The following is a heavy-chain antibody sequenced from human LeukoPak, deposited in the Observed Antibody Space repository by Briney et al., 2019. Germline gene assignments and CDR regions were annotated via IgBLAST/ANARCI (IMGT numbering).Heavy chain of an antibody. V-gene: IGHV3-53*01. CDR3: AGGNSWPGLSY. CDR1: GFTVSGNY. D-gene: IGHD6-13*01. Sequence: PGGSLRLSCAASGFTVSGNYISWVRQAPGKGLEWVSVIFTAGSTYNADSVKGRFFISRDKSKNTLYLQMNTLRAEDTAVYFCAGGNSWPGLSYWGQGTLLTVSS. CDR2: IFTAGST. J-gene: IGHJ4*02.